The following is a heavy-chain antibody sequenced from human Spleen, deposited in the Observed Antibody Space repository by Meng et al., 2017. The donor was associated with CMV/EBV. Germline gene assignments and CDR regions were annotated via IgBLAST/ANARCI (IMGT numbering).Heavy chain of an antibody. CDR3: ARGPVVGAFPFDY. J-gene: IGHJ4*02. V-gene: IGHV3-74*01. Sequence: GGSLRLSCAASGFTFSSYWMHWVRQAPGKGLVWVSRINSDGSSTNYADSVKGRFTISRDNAKNTLYLQMNSLRAEDTAVYYCARGPVVGAFPFDYWGQGTLVTVSS. D-gene: IGHD1-26*01. CDR2: INSDGSST. CDR1: GFTFSSYW.